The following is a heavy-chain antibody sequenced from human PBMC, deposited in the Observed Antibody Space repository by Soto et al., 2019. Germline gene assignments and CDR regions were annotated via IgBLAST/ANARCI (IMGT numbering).Heavy chain of an antibody. CDR2: ISYDGTNK. CDR1: GFTFSRHA. J-gene: IGHJ4*02. Sequence: GGSLRLSCAASGFTFSRHAMHWVRQAPGKGPEWVALISYDGTNKFYADSVKGRFTISRDNSKSTLYLQVDSLRPEDAAVYYCARDPKTSGGQHWAFNYFDSWGQGTLVTVSS. V-gene: IGHV3-30-3*01. CDR3: ARDPKTSGGQHWAFNYFDS. D-gene: IGHD7-27*01.